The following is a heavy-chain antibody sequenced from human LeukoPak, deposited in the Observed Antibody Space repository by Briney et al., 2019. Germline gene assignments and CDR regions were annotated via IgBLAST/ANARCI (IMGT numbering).Heavy chain of an antibody. CDR2: IYSDNT. V-gene: IGHV3-53*01. CDR3: ARRAGAYSHPYDY. D-gene: IGHD4/OR15-4a*01. Sequence: GGSLRLSCVASGFIFNNYEMNWVRQAPGKGLEWVSFIYSDNTHYSDSVKGRFTISRDNSKNTLYLQMNSLRAEDTAVYYCARRAGAYSHPYDYWGQGTLVTVSS. J-gene: IGHJ4*02. CDR1: GFIFNNYE.